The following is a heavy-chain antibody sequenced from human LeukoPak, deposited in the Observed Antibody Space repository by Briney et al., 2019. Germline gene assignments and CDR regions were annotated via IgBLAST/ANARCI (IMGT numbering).Heavy chain of an antibody. Sequence: PGGSLRLSCAASGLTFTTYAMSWVRQAPGKGLEWVSTVANSGVDTYYADSVRGRFTISRDNSRNTVYLQINSLRAEDTAVYYCAKSHSVAQRGYFDYWGQGTLVTVSS. CDR1: GLTFTTYA. CDR3: AKSHSVAQRGYFDY. J-gene: IGHJ4*02. CDR2: VANSGVDT. V-gene: IGHV3-23*01. D-gene: IGHD4-23*01.